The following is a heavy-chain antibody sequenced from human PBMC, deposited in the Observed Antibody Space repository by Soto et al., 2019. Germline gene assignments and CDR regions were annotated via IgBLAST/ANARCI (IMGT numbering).Heavy chain of an antibody. CDR2: IIPFFAAP. CDR1: GDTFSSYA. V-gene: IGHV1-69*12. J-gene: IGHJ6*02. Sequence: QVQLVQSGAEVKKPGSSVKVSCKASGDTFSSYAISWVRQAPGEGLEWMGVIIPFFAAPNYEQKFQGRVTITADESASTAYMELSSLRSEDTAVYYCARDRVLRGNSYYYGMDVWGQGTTVTVSS. D-gene: IGHD2-8*02. CDR3: ARDRVLRGNSYYYGMDV.